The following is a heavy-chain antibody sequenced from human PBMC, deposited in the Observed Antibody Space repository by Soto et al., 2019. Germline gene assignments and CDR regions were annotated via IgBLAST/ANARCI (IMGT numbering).Heavy chain of an antibody. D-gene: IGHD3-16*01. CDR1: GFNFNNYA. CDR3: AKGFGPHPDDASDI. CDR2: INWNSGSI. Sequence: EVQLAESGGGLVQPGRSLRLSCAASGFNFNNYAMHWVRQAPGKGLEWVSGINWNSGSIDYADSVKGRFTISRDNAKNSLYLQMNSLRAEDTALYYYAKGFGPHPDDASDIWGQGTMVTVSS. J-gene: IGHJ3*02. V-gene: IGHV3-9*01.